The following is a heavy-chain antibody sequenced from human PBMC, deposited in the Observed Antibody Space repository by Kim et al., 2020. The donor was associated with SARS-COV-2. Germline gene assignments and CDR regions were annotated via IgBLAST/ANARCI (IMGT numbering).Heavy chain of an antibody. CDR1: GYSFSIFG. CDR3: AREASSRGMDV. Sequence: GGSLRLSCAASGYSFSIFGIHWVRQAPGKGLEWVAVIWYDGSYKYYADSVKGRFTISKDNSNNMVYLEIHSLTAEDTAVYYCAREASSRGMDVWGQGTTVIVS. CDR2: IWYDGSYK. D-gene: IGHD6-13*01. V-gene: IGHV3-33*01. J-gene: IGHJ6*02.